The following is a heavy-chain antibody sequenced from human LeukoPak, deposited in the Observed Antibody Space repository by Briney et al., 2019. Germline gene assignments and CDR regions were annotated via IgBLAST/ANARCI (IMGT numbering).Heavy chain of an antibody. Sequence: PSETLSLACAVYGGSFSGYYWSWIRQPPGKGLEWIGEINHSGSTNYNPSLKSRVTISVDTSKNQFSLKLSSVTAADTAVYYCARSGAGEPFDYWGQGTLVTVSS. J-gene: IGHJ4*02. CDR1: GGSFSGYY. CDR2: INHSGST. CDR3: ARSGAGEPFDY. V-gene: IGHV4-34*01. D-gene: IGHD3-16*01.